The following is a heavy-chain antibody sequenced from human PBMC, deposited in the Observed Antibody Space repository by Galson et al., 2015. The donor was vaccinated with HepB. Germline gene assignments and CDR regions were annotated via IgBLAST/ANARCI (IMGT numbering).Heavy chain of an antibody. J-gene: IGHJ6*02. D-gene: IGHD3-10*01. CDR1: GLMFGAYS. Sequence: SLILSCAASGLMFGAYSMNWVRQTPGKGLEWLSSIDSTSAYLYYADSVLGRFTISRDNAKNSMDLQTPSLRAEDTAVYFYARGHEIHAQSYKYGYGMDVWGHGTPVTVSS. CDR2: IDSTSAYL. CDR3: ARGHEIHAQSYKYGYGMDV. V-gene: IGHV3-21*06.